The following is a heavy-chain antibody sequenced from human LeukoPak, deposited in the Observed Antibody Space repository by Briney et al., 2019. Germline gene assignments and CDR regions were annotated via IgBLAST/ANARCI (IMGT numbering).Heavy chain of an antibody. Sequence: GGSLRLPCAASGFTFSSHGMQWVRQAPGKGLEWVAVISYDGSTKYYADSVKGRFTISRDNSKSTLYLQMNSLRAEDTAVYYCAKESGSRSYGAYFPHWGQGTLVTVSS. CDR3: AKESGSRSYGAYFPH. D-gene: IGHD6-13*01. V-gene: IGHV3-30*18. CDR2: ISYDGSTK. J-gene: IGHJ1*01. CDR1: GFTFSSHG.